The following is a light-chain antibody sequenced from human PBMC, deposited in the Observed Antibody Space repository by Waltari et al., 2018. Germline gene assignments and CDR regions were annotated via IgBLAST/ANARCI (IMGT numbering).Light chain of an antibody. V-gene: IGKV1-5*01. Sequence: DIQMTQSPSTLSASVGDRVTITCRASQSIRSWLAWYQQKPGKAPKLLIYDASSLESGVPSRFSGSGSGTEFTLTISSLQPDDFATYYCQQYNSYHTFGQGTKLEIK. J-gene: IGKJ2*01. CDR3: QQYNSYHT. CDR1: QSIRSW. CDR2: DAS.